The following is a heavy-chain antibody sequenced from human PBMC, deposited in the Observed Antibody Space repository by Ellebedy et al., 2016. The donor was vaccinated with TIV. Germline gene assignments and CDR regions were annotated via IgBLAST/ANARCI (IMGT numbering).Heavy chain of an antibody. Sequence: PGGSLRLSCAASGSIFSNHWMDWVRQAPGKGLVWVSRINGDGSTTTYADSVKGRFTISRDNAKNTLDLQMNSLRAEDTAVYYCASDIAVATTAWGQGTLVTVSS. J-gene: IGHJ5*02. CDR3: ASDIAVATTA. CDR1: GSIFSNHW. V-gene: IGHV3-74*01. D-gene: IGHD6-19*01. CDR2: INGDGSTT.